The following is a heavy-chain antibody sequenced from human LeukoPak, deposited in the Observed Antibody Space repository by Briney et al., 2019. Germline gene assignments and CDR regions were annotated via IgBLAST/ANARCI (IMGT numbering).Heavy chain of an antibody. D-gene: IGHD2-2*01. CDR2: ISGSGGST. CDR3: AKKHRYCSSTSCPRDNWFDP. J-gene: IGHJ5*02. Sequence: GGSLRLSCAASGLTFSSYAMSWVRQAPGKGLEWVSAISGSGGSTYYADSVKGRFTISRDNSKNTLYLQMNSLRAEDTAVYYCAKKHRYCSSTSCPRDNWFDPWGQGTLVTVSS. V-gene: IGHV3-23*01. CDR1: GLTFSSYA.